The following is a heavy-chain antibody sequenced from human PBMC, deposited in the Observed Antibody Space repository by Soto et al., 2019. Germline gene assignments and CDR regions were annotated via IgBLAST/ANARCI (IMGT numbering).Heavy chain of an antibody. J-gene: IGHJ4*02. CDR2: IYPGDSDT. Sequence: YSLTISCKGSGYSFTSYWIGWVRQMPGKGLEWMGIIYPGDSDTRYSPSFQGQVTISADKSISTAYLQWSSLKASDTAMYYCARKAGTVRWFGELLSKYYGDSWGQGTPVTVSS. CDR1: GYSFTSYW. CDR3: ARKAGTVRWFGELLSKYYGDS. V-gene: IGHV5-51*01. D-gene: IGHD3-10*01.